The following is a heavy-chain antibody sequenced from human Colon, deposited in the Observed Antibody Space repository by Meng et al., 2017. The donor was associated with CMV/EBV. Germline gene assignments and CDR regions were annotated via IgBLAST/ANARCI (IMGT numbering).Heavy chain of an antibody. D-gene: IGHD6-13*01. V-gene: IGHV3-21*01. CDR1: GFTFGSYS. CDR2: ISGPGGSI. J-gene: IGHJ6*02. CDR3: ARGSNVYYGMDV. Sequence: GESLKISCATSGFTFGSYSMNWVRQAPGKGLEWVSSISGPGGSIWYADSMRGRFTVSRDNAKTSQYLQMNSLSAEDTGVYYCARGSNVYYGMDVWGQGTTVTVSS.